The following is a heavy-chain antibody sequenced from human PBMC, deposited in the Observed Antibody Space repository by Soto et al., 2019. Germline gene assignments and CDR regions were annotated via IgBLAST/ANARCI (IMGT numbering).Heavy chain of an antibody. CDR2: TSGGGAST. CDR1: AFTFSFGTYA. CDR3: AKAAGPSYYYAMDV. J-gene: IGHJ6*02. V-gene: IGHV3-23*01. Sequence: LRLSCAASAFTFSFGTYAMNWVRQAPGKGLEWVSTTSGGGASTYYADSVKGRFTISRDNSKNTLYLQMDSLRADDTAVYYCAKAAGPSYYYAMDVWGQGTSVTVSS.